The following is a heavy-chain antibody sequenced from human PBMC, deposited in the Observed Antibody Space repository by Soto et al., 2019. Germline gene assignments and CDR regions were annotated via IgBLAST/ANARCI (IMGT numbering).Heavy chain of an antibody. CDR2: IDSDGSGT. CDR3: AKGYSGYDYDY. J-gene: IGHJ4*02. D-gene: IGHD5-12*01. V-gene: IGHV3-74*01. Sequence: PGGSLRLSCAASGFTFRSYWMHWVRQAPGKGLVWVSRIDSDGSGTSYADSVKGRFTISRDNAKNTLYLQMNSLRAQDTAVYYCAKGYSGYDYDYWGQGTLVTVSS. CDR1: GFTFRSYW.